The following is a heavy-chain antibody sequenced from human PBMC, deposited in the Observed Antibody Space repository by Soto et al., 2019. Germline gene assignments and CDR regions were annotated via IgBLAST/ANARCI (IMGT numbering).Heavy chain of an antibody. V-gene: IGHV3-30-3*01. CDR2: ISYDGSNK. J-gene: IGHJ6*02. D-gene: IGHD3-16*02. CDR1: GFTFSSYA. Sequence: GGSLRLSCAASGFTFSSYAMHWVRQAPGKGLEWVAVISYDGSNKYYADSVKGRFTISRDNSKNTLYLQMNSLRAEDTAVYYCARGTGRYHYYYYCGMDVWGQGTTVTVSS. CDR3: ARGTGRYHYYYYCGMDV.